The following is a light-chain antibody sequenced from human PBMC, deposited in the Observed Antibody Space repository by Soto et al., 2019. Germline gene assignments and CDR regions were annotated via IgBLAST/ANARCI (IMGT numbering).Light chain of an antibody. Sequence: EIVMTQSPATLSVSPGERATLSCRASQSVSSNLAWYQQRPGQAPRLLIYGASTRATGIPDRFSGSGSVTEFTLTNSSLQSEDFAVYYCQQYHNWPPYTFGQGTKLEIK. CDR3: QQYHNWPPYT. CDR2: GAS. J-gene: IGKJ2*01. V-gene: IGKV3-15*01. CDR1: QSVSSN.